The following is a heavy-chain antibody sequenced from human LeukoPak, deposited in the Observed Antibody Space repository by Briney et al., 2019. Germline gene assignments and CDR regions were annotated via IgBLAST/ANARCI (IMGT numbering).Heavy chain of an antibody. CDR2: IRSNGDTA. D-gene: IGHD1-1*01. J-gene: IGHJ4*02. CDR3: AKGQELDDGVFDS. Sequence: GGSLRLSCAASGFTFSRIAMTWVRQAPGKGLEWVSTIRSNGDTAYNADSVRGRFSISRDNSKNALFLQMNSLRVEDTAIYYCAKGQELDDGVFDSWGQGTLVTVSS. V-gene: IGHV3-23*01. CDR1: GFTFSRIA.